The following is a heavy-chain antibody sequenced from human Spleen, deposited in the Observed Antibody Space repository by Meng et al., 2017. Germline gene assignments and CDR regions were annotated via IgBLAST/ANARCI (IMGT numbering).Heavy chain of an antibody. Sequence: QVTLQQWGTGLLKPSETLSLTCTVSGGSISSNSHYWGWIRQPSGKGLEWIGTIFYSGSTYYNPSLKSRLTMSIDTSKNQFSLKLSSVTAADTALYYCATSNAVPALNWFDPWGQGTLVTVSS. D-gene: IGHD1-1*01. V-gene: IGHV4-39*07. J-gene: IGHJ5*02. CDR3: ATSNAVPALNWFDP. CDR2: IFYSGST. CDR1: GGSISSNSHY.